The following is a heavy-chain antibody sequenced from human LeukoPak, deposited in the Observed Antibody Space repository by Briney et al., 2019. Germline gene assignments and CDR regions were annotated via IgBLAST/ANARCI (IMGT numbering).Heavy chain of an antibody. Sequence: SVTVSCTASGGTFSSYAISWVRQAPGQGLEWMGGIIPIFGTANYAQKFQGRVTITADESTSTAYMELSSLRSEDTAVYYCARGAPLKLRSTSCEYFQHWGQGTLVTVSS. D-gene: IGHD2-2*01. J-gene: IGHJ1*01. CDR3: ARGAPLKLRSTSCEYFQH. V-gene: IGHV1-69*13. CDR1: GGTFSSYA. CDR2: IIPIFGTA.